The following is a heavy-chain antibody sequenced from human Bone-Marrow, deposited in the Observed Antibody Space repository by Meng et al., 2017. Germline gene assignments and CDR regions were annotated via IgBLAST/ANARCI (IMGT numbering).Heavy chain of an antibody. J-gene: IGHJ4*02. CDR3: ARTAVEANYFDY. V-gene: IGHV7-4-1*02. Sequence: ASVKVSCKASGYTFTNYAMNWVRQAPGQGLECMGWINTNTGNPTYAQGFTGRFVFSFDTSVSTAYLQINSLKPEDTAVYYCARTAVEANYFDYWGQGALVTVSS. CDR2: INTNTGNP. D-gene: IGHD5-24*01. CDR1: GYTFTNYA.